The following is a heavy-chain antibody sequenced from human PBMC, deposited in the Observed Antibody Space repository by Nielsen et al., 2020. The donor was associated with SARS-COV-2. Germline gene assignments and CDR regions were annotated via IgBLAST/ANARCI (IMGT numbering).Heavy chain of an antibody. D-gene: IGHD6-6*01. CDR2: IDWDDDK. CDR1: GFSLGTSGMC. CDR3: ARMRGQLLDYYGMDV. V-gene: IGHV2-70*11. Sequence: SGPTLVKPTQTLTLTCTFSGFSLGTSGMCVSWIRQPPGKALEWLARIDWDDDKYYSTSLKTRLTISKDTSKNQVVLTMTNMDPVDTATYYCARMRGQLLDYYGMDVWGQGTTVTVSS. J-gene: IGHJ6*02.